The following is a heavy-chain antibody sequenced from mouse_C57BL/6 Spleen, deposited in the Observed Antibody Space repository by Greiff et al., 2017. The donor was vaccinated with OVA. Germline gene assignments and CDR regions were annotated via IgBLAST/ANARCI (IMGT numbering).Heavy chain of an antibody. CDR1: GYTFTSYW. D-gene: IGHD1-1*01. V-gene: IGHV1-55*01. Sequence: VQLQQSGAELVKPGASVKMSCKASGYTFTSYWITWVKQRPGQGLEWIGDIYPGSGSTNYNEKFKSKATLTVDTSSSTAYMQLSSLTSEDSAVYYCALITTVVAPFDYWGQGTTLTVSS. CDR2: IYPGSGST. CDR3: ALITTVVAPFDY. J-gene: IGHJ2*01.